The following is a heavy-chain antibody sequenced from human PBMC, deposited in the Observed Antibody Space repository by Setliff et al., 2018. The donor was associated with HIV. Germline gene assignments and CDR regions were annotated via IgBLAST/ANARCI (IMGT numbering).Heavy chain of an antibody. CDR3: AREIGDYYDSSGYYPPTDYYYGMDV. CDR2: ISAYNGNT. J-gene: IGHJ6*02. V-gene: IGHV1-18*01. D-gene: IGHD3-22*01. Sequence: ASVKVSCKASGYTFTSYDISWVRQAPGQGLEWMGWISAYNGNTDYAQKLQGRVTMTTDTSTSTAYMELRSLRSDDTAVYYCAREIGDYYDSSGYYPPTDYYYGMDVWGQGTTVTVSS. CDR1: GYTFTSYD.